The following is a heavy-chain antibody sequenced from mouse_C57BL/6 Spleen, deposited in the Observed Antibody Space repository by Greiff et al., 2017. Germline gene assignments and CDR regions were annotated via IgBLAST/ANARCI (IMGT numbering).Heavy chain of an antibody. V-gene: IGHV1-80*01. CDR2: IYPGDGDT. Sequence: VKLMESGAELVKPGASVKISCKASGYAFSSYWMNWVKQRPGKGLEWIGKIYPGDGDTNYNGKLKGKATLTADKSSSTAYMQLSSLTSEYSAVYFCARKDYGSSYVDYWGQGTTLTVSS. CDR3: ARKDYGSSYVDY. CDR1: GYAFSSYW. J-gene: IGHJ2*01. D-gene: IGHD1-1*01.